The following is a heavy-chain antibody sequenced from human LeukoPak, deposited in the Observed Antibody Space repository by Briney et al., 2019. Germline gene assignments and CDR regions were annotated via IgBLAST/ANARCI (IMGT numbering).Heavy chain of an antibody. Sequence: QPGGSLRLSCAASGFTFSSYGMHWVRQAPGKGLEWVAVIWYDGSNKYYADSVKGRFTISRDNSKNTLYLQMNSLRAEDTAVYYCARSPGDTYYYGSSGYYNSYYFDYWGQGTLVTVSS. D-gene: IGHD3-22*01. V-gene: IGHV3-33*01. CDR1: GFTFSSYG. CDR2: IWYDGSNK. CDR3: ARSPGDTYYYGSSGYYNSYYFDY. J-gene: IGHJ4*02.